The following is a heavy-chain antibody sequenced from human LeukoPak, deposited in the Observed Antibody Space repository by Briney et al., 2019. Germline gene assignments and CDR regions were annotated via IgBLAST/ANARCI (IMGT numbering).Heavy chain of an antibody. Sequence: ASVKVSCKASGYTFTSYGISWVRQAPGQGLEWMGWINTNTGNPTYAQGFTGRFVFSLDTSVSTAYLQISSLKAEDTAVYYCARDLTYYDFWSGSSCFDYWGQGTLVTVSS. CDR2: INTNTGNP. D-gene: IGHD3-3*01. CDR1: GYTFTSYG. V-gene: IGHV7-4-1*02. J-gene: IGHJ4*02. CDR3: ARDLTYYDFWSGSSCFDY.